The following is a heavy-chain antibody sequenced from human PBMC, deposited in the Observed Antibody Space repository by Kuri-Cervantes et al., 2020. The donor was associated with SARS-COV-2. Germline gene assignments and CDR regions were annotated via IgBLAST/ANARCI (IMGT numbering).Heavy chain of an antibody. CDR3: ARGRVPAAFDY. D-gene: IGHD2-2*01. Sequence: SETLSLTCTVSGGSISSSSYYWSWIRQPPGKGLEWIGYIYYSGSANYNPSLKSRVTISVDTSKNQFSLKLSSVSAADTAVYYCARGRVPAAFDYWGQGTRITGSS. V-gene: IGHV4-61*01. CDR1: GGSISSSSYY. J-gene: IGHJ4*02. CDR2: IYYSGSA.